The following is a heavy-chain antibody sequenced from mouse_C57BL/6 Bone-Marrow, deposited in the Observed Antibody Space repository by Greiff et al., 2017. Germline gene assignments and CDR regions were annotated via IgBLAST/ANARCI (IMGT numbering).Heavy chain of an antibody. CDR2: IHPNSGST. CDR1: GYTFTSYW. CDR3: ARDGCLLPWLDY. Sequence: QVQLQQPGAELVKPGASVKLSCKASGYTFTSYWMHWVKQRPGQGLEWIGMIHPNSGSTNYNEKFKSKATLTVDKSSSTAYMQLSSLTSEDSAVYDCARDGCLLPWLDYWGQGTLVTVSA. V-gene: IGHV1-64*01. D-gene: IGHD2-3*01. J-gene: IGHJ3*01.